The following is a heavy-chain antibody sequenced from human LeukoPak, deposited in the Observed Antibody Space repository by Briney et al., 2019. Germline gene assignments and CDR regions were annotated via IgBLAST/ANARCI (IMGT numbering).Heavy chain of an antibody. D-gene: IGHD5-18*01. V-gene: IGHV4-61*02. Sequence: SEILSLTCTVSGGSISSGSYHWSWIRQPAGKGLEWIGRIYTSGNTNYNPSLKSRVTISVDTSKNQFSLKLRSVTAADTAVYYCASIDTAVVRTDSWGQGTLVTVSS. CDR2: IYTSGNT. J-gene: IGHJ4*02. CDR3: ASIDTAVVRTDS. CDR1: GGSISSGSYH.